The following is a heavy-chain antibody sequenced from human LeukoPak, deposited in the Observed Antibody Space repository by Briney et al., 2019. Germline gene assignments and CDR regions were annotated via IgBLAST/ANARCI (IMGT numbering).Heavy chain of an antibody. CDR1: GGSISSGDYY. V-gene: IGHV4-30-4*01. Sequence: PSETLSLTCTVSGGSISSGDYYWSWLRQPSGKGLEWIGYIYYSGSTYYNPSLKSRVTISIDTSKNQFSLKLSSVTAADTAVYYCARVLGGSPFDYWGQGTLVTVSS. CDR2: IYYSGST. CDR3: ARVLGGSPFDY. J-gene: IGHJ4*02. D-gene: IGHD2-15*01.